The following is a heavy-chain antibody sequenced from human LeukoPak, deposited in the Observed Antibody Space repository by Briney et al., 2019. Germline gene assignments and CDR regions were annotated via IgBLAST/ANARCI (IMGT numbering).Heavy chain of an antibody. J-gene: IGHJ3*02. Sequence: GSSVKVSCKASGGTFSSYAVSWVRQAPGQGLEWTGGIIPIFGTANYAQKFQGRVTITADESTSTAYMELSSLRSENTAVYYCARRYDILTGYSPDAFDIWGQGTMVTVSS. D-gene: IGHD3-9*01. V-gene: IGHV1-69*01. CDR3: ARRYDILTGYSPDAFDI. CDR2: IIPIFGTA. CDR1: GGTFSSYA.